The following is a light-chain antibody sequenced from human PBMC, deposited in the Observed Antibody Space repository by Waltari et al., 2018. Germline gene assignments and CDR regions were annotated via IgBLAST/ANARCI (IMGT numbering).Light chain of an antibody. CDR3: QSADSSGNFLV. CDR2: KDN. CDR1: SLPQHY. Sequence: SYELTQPPSVSVSPGQTATITCSGDSLPQHYTYWYHQKPGQAPVLVIYKDNERPSGSPERFAASKSGTTATLTISGAQAEDEADYYCQSADSSGNFLVFGGGTKLTVL. V-gene: IGLV3-25*03. J-gene: IGLJ2*01.